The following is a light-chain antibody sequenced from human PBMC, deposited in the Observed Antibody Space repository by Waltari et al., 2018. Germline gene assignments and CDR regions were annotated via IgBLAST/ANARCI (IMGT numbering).Light chain of an antibody. CDR2: DVT. V-gene: IGLV2-11*01. CDR1: SRDVGGYNY. Sequence: QSALTQPRSVSGSPGQSVTISCTGTSRDVGGYNYVSWSLQYPGKAPKLLIYDVTRLPSGVPDRFSGSKSGNTASLTISGLQAEDEADYYCCSYAGSYPHWVFGGGTKLTVL. CDR3: CSYAGSYPHWV. J-gene: IGLJ3*02.